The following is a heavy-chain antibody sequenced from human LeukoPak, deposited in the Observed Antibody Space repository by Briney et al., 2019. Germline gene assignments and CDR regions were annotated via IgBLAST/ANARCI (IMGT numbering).Heavy chain of an antibody. J-gene: IGHJ6*03. CDR2: IIPIFGTA. Sequence: SVKVSCKASGGTFSSCAISWVRQAPGQGLEWMGRIIPIFGTANYAQKFQGRVTITTDESTSTAYMELSSLRSEDTAVYYCAGEQLVPIHYYYMDVWGKGTTVTVSS. V-gene: IGHV1-69*05. D-gene: IGHD6-6*01. CDR3: AGEQLVPIHYYYMDV. CDR1: GGTFSSCA.